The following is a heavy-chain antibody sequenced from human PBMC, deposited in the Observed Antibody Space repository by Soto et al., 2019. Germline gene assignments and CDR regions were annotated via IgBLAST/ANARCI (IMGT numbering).Heavy chain of an antibody. V-gene: IGHV3-30*18. CDR3: AKEEYYYDSSTRYFDY. CDR1: GFTFSSYG. D-gene: IGHD3-22*01. Sequence: GGSLRLSCAASGFTFSSYGMHWVRQAPGKGLEWVAVISYDGSNKYYADSVKGRFTISRGNSKNTLYLQMNSLRAEDTAVYYCAKEEYYYDSSTRYFDYWGQGTLVTVSS. CDR2: ISYDGSNK. J-gene: IGHJ4*02.